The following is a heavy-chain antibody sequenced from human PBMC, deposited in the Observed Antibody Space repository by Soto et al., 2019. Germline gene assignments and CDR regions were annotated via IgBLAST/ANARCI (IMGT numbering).Heavy chain of an antibody. D-gene: IGHD3-3*01. V-gene: IGHV4-34*01. J-gene: IGHJ4*02. CDR3: ARDVSAFWSGFDY. CDR1: GGSFSGYY. Sequence: SETLSLTCAVYGGSFSGYYWSWIRQPPGKGLEWIGEIYHSGSTNYNPSLKSRVTISVDKSKNQFSLKLSSVTAADTAVYYCARDVSAFWSGFDYWGQGTLVTVSS. CDR2: IYHSGST.